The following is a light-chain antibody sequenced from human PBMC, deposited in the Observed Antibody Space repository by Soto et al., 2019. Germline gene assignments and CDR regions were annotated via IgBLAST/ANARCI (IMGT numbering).Light chain of an antibody. CDR1: QSLSTY. Sequence: EIVLTQSPATLSLSPGDRATLSCRASQSLSTYLAWYQQRPGQVPRLLLYNASNRAPGIPARLSGSGSGTDFPLTISSLETEDSAFYYCQQRTNWPRFTFGPRTKLDIK. J-gene: IGKJ3*01. CDR3: QQRTNWPRFT. V-gene: IGKV3-11*01. CDR2: NAS.